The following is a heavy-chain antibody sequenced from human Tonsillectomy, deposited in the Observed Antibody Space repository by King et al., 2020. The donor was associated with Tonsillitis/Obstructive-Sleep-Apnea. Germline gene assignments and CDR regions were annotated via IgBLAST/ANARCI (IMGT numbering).Heavy chain of an antibody. CDR2: IYYSGST. CDR3: ARTTGYSSGGYFDY. CDR1: GGSISSSSYY. V-gene: IGHV4-39*01. D-gene: IGHD6-19*01. J-gene: IGHJ4*02. Sequence: QLQESGPGLVKPSETLSLTCTVSGGSISSSSYYWGWIRQPPGKGLEWSGRIYYSGSTYYNPSLKSRITISVDTSKNQFSLKLGSLTAADTAVYYCARTTGYSSGGYFDYWGQGTLVTVSS.